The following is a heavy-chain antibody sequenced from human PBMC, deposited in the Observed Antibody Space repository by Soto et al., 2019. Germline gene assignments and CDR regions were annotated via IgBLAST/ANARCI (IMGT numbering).Heavy chain of an antibody. Sequence: SVKVSCKASGGTFSSYTISWVRQAPGQGLEWMGRIIPILGIANYAQKFQGRVTITADKSTSTAYMELSSLRSEDTAVYYCARDPRSSGWYVYWGQGTLVTVSS. CDR1: GGTFSSYT. CDR2: IIPILGIA. J-gene: IGHJ4*02. CDR3: ARDPRSSGWYVY. D-gene: IGHD6-19*01. V-gene: IGHV1-69*04.